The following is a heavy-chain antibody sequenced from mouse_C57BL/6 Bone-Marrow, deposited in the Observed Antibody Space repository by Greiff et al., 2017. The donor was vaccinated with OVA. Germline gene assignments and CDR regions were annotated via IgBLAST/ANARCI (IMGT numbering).Heavy chain of an antibody. V-gene: IGHV1-26*01. CDR3: AKGTSATVGGFDY. Sequence: VQLQQSGPELVKPGASVKISCKASGYTFTDYYMNWVKQSHGKSLEWIGDINPNNGGTSYNQKFKGKATLTVDKSSSTSYMELRSLTSEDSAVYYGAKGTSATVGGFDYWGQVTTLTVSS. CDR1: GYTFTDYY. CDR2: INPNNGGT. J-gene: IGHJ2*01. D-gene: IGHD1-1*01.